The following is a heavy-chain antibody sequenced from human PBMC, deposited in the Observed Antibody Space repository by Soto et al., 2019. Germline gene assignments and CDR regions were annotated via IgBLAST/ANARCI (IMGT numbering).Heavy chain of an antibody. V-gene: IGHV4-59*03. CDR3: ARFTYKSGFNWFDP. Sequence: CETLSLTCTVSGASLNSDYWSWIRESPGKGLEWIGYIYHMGGTDYNPSLKSRVTISIDKSKNQFSLNLRSVTAADTAVYFCARFTYKSGFNWFDPWGQGTQVTVSS. CDR1: GASLNSDY. D-gene: IGHD5-12*01. CDR2: IYHMGGT. J-gene: IGHJ5*02.